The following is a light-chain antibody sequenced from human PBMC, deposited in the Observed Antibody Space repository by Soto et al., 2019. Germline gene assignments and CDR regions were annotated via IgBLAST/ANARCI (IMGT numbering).Light chain of an antibody. CDR2: GAS. J-gene: IGKJ1*01. CDR3: QQYGSSPRT. Sequence: EIVLTQSPGTLSLSPGERATLSCRASQSVSSSYLAWYQQKPGQAPRLLNYGASSRATGIPDRFSGSGSGKDFSLNISRVAPEDFAVYYCQQYGSSPRTFGQGTKVEIK. V-gene: IGKV3-20*01. CDR1: QSVSSSY.